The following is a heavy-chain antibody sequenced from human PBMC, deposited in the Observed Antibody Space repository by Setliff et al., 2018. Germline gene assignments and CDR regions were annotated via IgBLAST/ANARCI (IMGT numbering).Heavy chain of an antibody. CDR3: ARVRVVVIGNYYYYYGMDV. CDR2: IIHSGST. D-gene: IGHD2-15*01. Sequence: KPSETLSLTCAVYGGSFSGYYWSWIRQPPGKRLEWIGEIIHSGSTYYNPSLKSRVTISVDTSKNQFSLKLSSVTAADTAVYYCARVRVVVIGNYYYYYGMDVWGQGTTVTVSS. CDR1: GGSFSGYY. V-gene: IGHV4-34*12. J-gene: IGHJ6*02.